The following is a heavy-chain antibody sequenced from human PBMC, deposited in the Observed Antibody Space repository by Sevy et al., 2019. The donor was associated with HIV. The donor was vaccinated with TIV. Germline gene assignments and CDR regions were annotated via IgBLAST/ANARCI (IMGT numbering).Heavy chain of an antibody. V-gene: IGHV4-59*08. CDR1: GGSINSDH. Sequence: SETLSLTCTVSGGSINSDHWNWIRQPPGKGLEWIGYVYYTRGTNYNPSLKNRVTISVDRTKNKFSLKLTSVTAADTYVHDCARRNDFDIWGQGTMVTVSS. CDR3: ARRNDFDI. CDR2: VYYTRGT. J-gene: IGHJ3*02.